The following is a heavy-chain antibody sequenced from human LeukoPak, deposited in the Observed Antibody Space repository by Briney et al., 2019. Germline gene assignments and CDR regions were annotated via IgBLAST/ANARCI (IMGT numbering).Heavy chain of an antibody. J-gene: IGHJ4*02. Sequence: GGSMRLSCAASGFTVSSNFLSWVRQPPGKGLEWVSDIYSGGSTYYADSVKGRFTISRDNSKNTLYLQMNSLRAEDTAVYYCTRGGGGSFPHYWGQGTLVTVSS. V-gene: IGHV3-53*01. CDR1: GFTVSSNF. CDR3: TRGGGGSFPHY. D-gene: IGHD2-21*01. CDR2: IYSGGST.